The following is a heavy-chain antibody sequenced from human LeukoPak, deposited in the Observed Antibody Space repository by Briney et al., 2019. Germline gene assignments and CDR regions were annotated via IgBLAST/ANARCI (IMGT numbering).Heavy chain of an antibody. V-gene: IGHV1-46*01. J-gene: IGHJ6*03. Sequence: GASVKVSCKASGYTFTSYYMHWVRQAPGEGLEWMGIINPRGGSTTYAQKFQGRVTMTRDMSTSTVYMDLSSLRSEDTAVYYCARVAAEVVGLPGAIGFGWLRRDYYYMDVWGKGTTVTVSS. CDR1: GYTFTSYY. CDR2: INPRGGST. D-gene: IGHD2-2*02. CDR3: ARVAAEVVGLPGAIGFGWLRRDYYYMDV.